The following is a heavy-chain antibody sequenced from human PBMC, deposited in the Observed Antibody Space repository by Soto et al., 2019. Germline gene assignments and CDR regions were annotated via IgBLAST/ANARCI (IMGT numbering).Heavy chain of an antibody. Sequence: ASVKVSCNTSGCTFTGYYMHCVRQAPGQGLEWMGWINANNGNTNYAQKLQGRVTMTTDTSTSTAYMELRSLRSDDTAVYYCAMIYDFWSGYSYWGQGTLVTVSS. CDR2: INANNGNT. J-gene: IGHJ4*02. CDR1: GCTFTGYY. CDR3: AMIYDFWSGYSY. V-gene: IGHV1-18*04. D-gene: IGHD3-3*01.